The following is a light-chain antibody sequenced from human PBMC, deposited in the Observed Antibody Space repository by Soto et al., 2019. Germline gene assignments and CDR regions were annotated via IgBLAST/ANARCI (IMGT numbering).Light chain of an antibody. CDR1: SSNIGSNY. J-gene: IGLJ3*02. CDR3: AAWDDSLGGVV. V-gene: IGLV1-47*03. CDR2: RNN. Sequence: QSVLTQPPSASGTPGQRVTISCSGSSSNIGSNYVYWYQQLPGTAPKLLIYRNNQRPSGVPDRFSGSKSGTSASLAISGLWSEDEANYYGAAWDDSLGGVVFGGGTKLTVL.